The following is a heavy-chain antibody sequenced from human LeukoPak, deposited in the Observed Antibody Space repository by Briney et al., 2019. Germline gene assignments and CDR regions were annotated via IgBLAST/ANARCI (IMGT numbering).Heavy chain of an antibody. D-gene: IGHD3-9*01. CDR2: ISSSSSTI. Sequence: GGALRLSCAASGFTFSSYSMNWVRQAPGKGLEWVSNISSSSSTIYYADSVKGRFTISRDNAKNSLYLQMNSLRAEDTAVYYCANGDHFDILTGFYPTLDHWGQGTLVTVSS. CDR3: ANGDHFDILTGFYPTLDH. J-gene: IGHJ4*02. CDR1: GFTFSSYS. V-gene: IGHV3-48*04.